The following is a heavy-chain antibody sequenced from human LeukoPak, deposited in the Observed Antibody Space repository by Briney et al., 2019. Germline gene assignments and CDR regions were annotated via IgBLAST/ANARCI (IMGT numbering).Heavy chain of an antibody. CDR1: GGSISSYY. V-gene: IGHV4-59*08. CDR2: IYYSGST. J-gene: IGHJ4*02. D-gene: IGHD2-15*01. CDR3: ARHLYPLRGWSATHFDY. Sequence: PSETLSLTCTVSGGSISSYYWSWIRQPPGKGLEWIGYIYYSGSTNYNPSLKSRVTISVDTSKNQFSLKLSSVTAADTAVYYCARHLYPLRGWSATHFDYWGQGTLVTVSS.